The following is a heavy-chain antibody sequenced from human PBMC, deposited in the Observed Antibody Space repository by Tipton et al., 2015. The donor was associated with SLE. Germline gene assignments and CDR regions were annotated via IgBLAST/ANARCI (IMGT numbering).Heavy chain of an antibody. Sequence: LRLSCTVSGGSISTFHYWSWIRQPPGERLEWIGYISYGGGTNYNPSLKSRVTISVDTAKNQFSLKLTSVTAADTAVYYCARGLLTWRGAIVGVDVWGQGTTVNVSS. CDR2: ISYGGGT. CDR3: ARGLLTWRGAIVGVDV. CDR1: GGSISTFHY. J-gene: IGHJ6*02. V-gene: IGHV4-59*08. D-gene: IGHD2-21*01.